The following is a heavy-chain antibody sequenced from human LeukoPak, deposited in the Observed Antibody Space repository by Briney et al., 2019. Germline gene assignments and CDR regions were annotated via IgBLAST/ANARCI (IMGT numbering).Heavy chain of an antibody. D-gene: IGHD3-22*01. CDR1: GYTFSGHH. Sequence: WASVKVSCKASGYTFSGHHMHWLRQAPGQGLEWMGWIKPSSGATNYAQKFRGRVTMTRDTSNRTSYMELSRLRSDDTALYYCASCYYDSSGYYYFDYGGQGTLVTVSS. V-gene: IGHV1-2*02. CDR3: ASCYYDSSGYYYFDY. CDR2: IKPSSGAT. J-gene: IGHJ4*02.